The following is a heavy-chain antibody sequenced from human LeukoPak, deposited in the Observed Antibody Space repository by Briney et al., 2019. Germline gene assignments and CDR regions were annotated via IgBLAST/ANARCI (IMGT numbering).Heavy chain of an antibody. CDR2: IYTSGST. J-gene: IGHJ4*02. CDR1: GGSISSGSHY. CDR3: ARQTSVVLPFDY. D-gene: IGHD4-23*01. V-gene: IGHV4-61*02. Sequence: SETLSLTCTVSGGSISSGSHYWSWIRQPAGKGLEWIGRIYTSGSTNYNPSLKSRVTIAVDTSKNQFSLKVSSVTAADTAVYYCARQTSVVLPFDYWGQGTLVTVSS.